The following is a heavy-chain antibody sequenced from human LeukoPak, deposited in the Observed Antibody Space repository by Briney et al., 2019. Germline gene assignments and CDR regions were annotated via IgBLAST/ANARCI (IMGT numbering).Heavy chain of an antibody. CDR3: VRGGVSRFRSAAATYYFDY. V-gene: IGHV4-34*01. Sequence: SETLSLTCAVYGGSFSGYYWSWIRQPPGKGLEWIGEINHSGSTNYNPSLKSRVTISVDTSKNQFSLKLSSVAAADTAVYYCVRGGVSRFRSAAATYYFDYWGQGTLVTVSS. CDR2: INHSGST. J-gene: IGHJ4*02. D-gene: IGHD6-13*01. CDR1: GGSFSGYY.